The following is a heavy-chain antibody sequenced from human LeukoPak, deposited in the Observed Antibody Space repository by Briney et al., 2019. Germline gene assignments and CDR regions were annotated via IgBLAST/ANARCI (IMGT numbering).Heavy chain of an antibody. V-gene: IGHV1-2*02. CDR1: GYTFTGYY. CDR2: MNPNSGGT. D-gene: IGHD3-22*01. J-gene: IGHJ4*02. CDR3: TRAPSSGPFDY. Sequence: ASVKVSCKAFGYTFTGYYIHWVRQAPGQGLEWMGWMNPNSGGTDYAQKFQGRVTMTRDTSISTAYMELSRLRSDDTALYYCTRAPSSGPFDYWGQGTLVTVSS.